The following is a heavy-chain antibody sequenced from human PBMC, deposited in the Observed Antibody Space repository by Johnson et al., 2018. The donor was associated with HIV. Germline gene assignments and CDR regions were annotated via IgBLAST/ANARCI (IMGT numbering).Heavy chain of an antibody. CDR2: ISYDGSNK. CDR1: GFTVSSYA. CDR3: AKGQVGATSAFDI. J-gene: IGHJ3*02. D-gene: IGHD1-26*01. V-gene: IGHV3-30-3*01. Sequence: QVQLVESGGGVVQPGRSLRLSCAASGFTVSSYAMHWVRQAPGTGLEWVAVISYDGSNKYYADSVKGRFTISRDNSKNTLYLQMNSLRAEDTAVYYCAKGQVGATSAFDIWGQGTMVTVYS.